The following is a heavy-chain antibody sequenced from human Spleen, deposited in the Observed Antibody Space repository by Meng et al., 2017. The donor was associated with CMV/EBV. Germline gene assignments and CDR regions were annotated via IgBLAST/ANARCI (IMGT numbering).Heavy chain of an antibody. D-gene: IGHD3-22*01. CDR3: ARVDFEEAGYLNYYDSRYYFQH. CDR2: IYSSGST. V-gene: IGHV4-30-4*08. CDR1: GGAISRGDYY. Sequence: HGPVQESGPVLVKPSQTLSLTFQVSGGAISRGDYYWSWIRQPLGKGLEWIGYIYSSGSTYYNPSLKSRVTISVDTSKNQFSLKLSAVTAADTAVYYCARVDFEEAGYLNYYDSRYYFQHWGQGTLVTVSS. J-gene: IGHJ1*01.